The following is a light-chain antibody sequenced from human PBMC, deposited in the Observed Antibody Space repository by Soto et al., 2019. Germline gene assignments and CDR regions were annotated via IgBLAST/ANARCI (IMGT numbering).Light chain of an antibody. V-gene: IGKV1-12*01. CDR3: QQTNSFPLT. J-gene: IGKJ4*01. CDR2: AAS. CDR1: QGISSW. Sequence: DIQMAQSPSSLSASVGDRVTITCRASQGISSWLAWYQQKPGKAPELLMFAASSLQSGVPSRFSGSGSGTEFILTISSVQPEDSATYYCQQTNSFPLTFGGGTKVDIK.